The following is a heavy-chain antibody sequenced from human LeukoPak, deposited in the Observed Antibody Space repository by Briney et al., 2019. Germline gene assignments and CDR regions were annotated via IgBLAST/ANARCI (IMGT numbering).Heavy chain of an antibody. CDR1: GFSFSSYS. V-gene: IGHV3-48*01. CDR2: ISSSSSTV. J-gene: IGHJ3*02. CDR3: ARDRSPLLTYPDIFDI. Sequence: TGGSLRLSCAASGFSFSSYSMNWVRQAPGKGLEWVSYISSSSSTVYYADSVEGRFTISRDNAKNSLYVQMNSLRVEDTAVYYCARDRSPLLTYPDIFDIWGQGTMVTVSS. D-gene: IGHD3-9*01.